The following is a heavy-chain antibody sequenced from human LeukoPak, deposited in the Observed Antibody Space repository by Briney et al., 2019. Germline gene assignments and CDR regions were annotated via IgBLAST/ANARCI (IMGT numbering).Heavy chain of an antibody. D-gene: IGHD1-14*01. CDR2: ISGSGGTT. V-gene: IGHV3-23*01. CDR3: GKVRQAETTRTNFDY. Sequence: GASLRLSCAASGFTFSSDAMCWIRQGPGEGLEWVSGISGSGGTTYYADSVRGRFTISRDNYRNTLFLQMNSLRDEDTGIYYCGKVRQAETTRTNFDYWGQGTMVTDSS. J-gene: IGHJ4*02. CDR1: GFTFSSDA.